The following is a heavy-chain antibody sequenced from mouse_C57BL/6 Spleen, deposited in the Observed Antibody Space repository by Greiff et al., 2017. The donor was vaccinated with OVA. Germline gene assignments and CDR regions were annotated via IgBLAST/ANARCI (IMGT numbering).Heavy chain of an antibody. J-gene: IGHJ2*01. D-gene: IGHD1-1*01. Sequence: QVQLQQPGAELVKPGASVKLSCKASGYTFTSYWMHWVKQRPGQGLEWIGMIHPNSGSTNYNEKFKSKATLTVYKSSSTAYMQLSSLTSEDSAVYYCARGDYYGSSPDYWGQGTTLTVSS. CDR2: IHPNSGST. CDR3: ARGDYYGSSPDY. CDR1: GYTFTSYW. V-gene: IGHV1-64*01.